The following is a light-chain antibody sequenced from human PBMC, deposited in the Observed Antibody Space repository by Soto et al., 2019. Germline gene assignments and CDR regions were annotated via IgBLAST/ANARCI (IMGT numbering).Light chain of an antibody. CDR1: QSVSSY. CDR3: QQRSNWPLT. V-gene: IGKV3-11*01. J-gene: IGKJ4*01. Sequence: EIVLTPSAATPSLYTGERATLSCRASQSVSSYLAWYQQKPGQAPRLLIYDASNRATGIPARFSGSGSGTDFTLTISSLEPEDFAVYYCQQRSNWPLTFGGGTKVDIK. CDR2: DAS.